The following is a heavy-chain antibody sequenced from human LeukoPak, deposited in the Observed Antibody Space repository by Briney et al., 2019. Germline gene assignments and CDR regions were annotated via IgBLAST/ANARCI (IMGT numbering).Heavy chain of an antibody. V-gene: IGHV4-34*01. CDR3: ARDLGIAAADRSEIDY. J-gene: IGHJ4*02. CDR1: GGSFSGYY. D-gene: IGHD6-13*01. CDR2: INHSGST. Sequence: SETLSLTCAVYGGSFSGYYWSWIRQPPGKGLEWIGEINHSGSTNYNPSLKSRVTISVDTSKNQFSLKLSSVTAADTAIYYCARDLGIAAADRSEIDYWGQGTLVTVSS.